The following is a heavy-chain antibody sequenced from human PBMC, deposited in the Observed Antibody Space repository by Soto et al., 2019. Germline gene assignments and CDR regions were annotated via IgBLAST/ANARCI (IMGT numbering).Heavy chain of an antibody. CDR3: AWMGESPTPRPYDFWSGYEPYYYYGMDV. CDR2: ISAYNGNT. Sequence: GSVKVSCKASGYTFTSYGISWVRQAPGQGLEWMGWISAYNGNTNYAQKLQGRFTMTTDTSTSTAYMELRSLRSDDTAVYYCAWMGESPTPRPYDFWSGYEPYYYYGMDVWGQGTTVTVSS. J-gene: IGHJ6*02. CDR1: GYTFTSYG. D-gene: IGHD3-3*01. V-gene: IGHV1-18*01.